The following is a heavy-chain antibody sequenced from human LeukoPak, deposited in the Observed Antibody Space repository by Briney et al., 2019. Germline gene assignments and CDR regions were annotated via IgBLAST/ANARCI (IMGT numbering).Heavy chain of an antibody. CDR2: ISAYNGNT. CDR1: GYTFTRYG. J-gene: IGHJ6*03. V-gene: IGHV1-18*01. CDR3: ARGASSGSYRAYYYYMDV. Sequence: ASVKVSCKASGYTFTRYGISWVRQAPGQGLEWMGWISAYNGNTNYAQKLHGRVTMTTDTSTSTAYMELRSLRSDDTAVYYCARGASSGSYRAYYYYMDVWGKGTTVTVSS. D-gene: IGHD1-26*01.